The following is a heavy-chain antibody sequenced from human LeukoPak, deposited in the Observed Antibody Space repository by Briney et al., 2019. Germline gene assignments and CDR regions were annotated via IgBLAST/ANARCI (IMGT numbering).Heavy chain of an antibody. Sequence: GGSLRLSCAASGFTFSSYGMHWVRQAPGKGLEWVAVIWYDGSNKYYADSVKGRFTISRDNAENSLYLQMNSLRAEDTAVYYCAREGFLDYWGQGTLVTVSS. D-gene: IGHD2/OR15-2a*01. CDR1: GFTFSSYG. CDR2: IWYDGSNK. J-gene: IGHJ4*02. V-gene: IGHV3-33*01. CDR3: AREGFLDY.